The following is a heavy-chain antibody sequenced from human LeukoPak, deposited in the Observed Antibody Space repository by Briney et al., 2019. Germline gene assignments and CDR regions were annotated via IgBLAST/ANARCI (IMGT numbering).Heavy chain of an antibody. CDR3: ARDKSTFDY. J-gene: IGHJ4*02. CDR1: GGSISSSSYY. CDR2: IYYSGNT. V-gene: IGHV4-39*01. Sequence: SETLSLTCTGSGGSISSSSYYWGWIRQPPGKGLEWIGSIYYSGNTYYNPSLKSRVTISVDTSKNQFSLKLSSVTAADTAVYYCARDKSTFDYWGQGTLVTVSS.